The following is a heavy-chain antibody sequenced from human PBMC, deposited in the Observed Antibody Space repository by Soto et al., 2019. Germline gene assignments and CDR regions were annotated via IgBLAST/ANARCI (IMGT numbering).Heavy chain of an antibody. V-gene: IGHV3-30*18. J-gene: IGHJ4*02. D-gene: IGHD6-19*01. CDR2: ISYDGSNK. CDR1: GFTFSSYG. Sequence: QVQLVESGGGVVQPGRSLRLSCAASGFTFSSYGMHWVRQAPGKGLEWVAVISYDGSNKYYADSVKGRFTISRDNSKNTLYLQMNSLRAEDTAVYYCAKEGVRYSSGWYENYFDYWGQGTLVTVSS. CDR3: AKEGVRYSSGWYENYFDY.